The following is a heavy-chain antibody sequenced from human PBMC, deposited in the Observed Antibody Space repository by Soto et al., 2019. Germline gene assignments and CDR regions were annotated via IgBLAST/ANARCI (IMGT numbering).Heavy chain of an antibody. J-gene: IGHJ5*02. CDR3: VRIRYQLPSSVLWLDP. CDR1: GGFLSESY. V-gene: IGHV4-34*01. Sequence: QVQLQQWGAGLLKPSETLSLTCAVYGGFLSESYWTWIRQPPGKGLEWIGEINHVGGTNYNPSLKRRVTMSVDTSQNQFSLRLISVTDADTAMYFCVRIRYQLPSSVLWLDPWGQGTPVTVSS. D-gene: IGHD3-16*01. CDR2: INHVGGT.